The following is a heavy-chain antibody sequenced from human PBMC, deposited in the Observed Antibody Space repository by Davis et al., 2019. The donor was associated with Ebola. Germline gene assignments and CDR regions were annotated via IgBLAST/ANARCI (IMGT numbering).Heavy chain of an antibody. V-gene: IGHV4-61*01. D-gene: IGHD3-10*01. CDR3: ARDIRRGDFDY. Sequence: SETLSLTCTVSDGSVSSSNYYWGWIRQPPGKRLEWIGYIYYSGRTNYNPSLESRVTISIDTSKNQFSLKLGSVTAADTAVYYCARDIRRGDFDYRGQGTPVTVSS. CDR1: DGSVSSSNYY. J-gene: IGHJ4*02. CDR2: IYYSGRT.